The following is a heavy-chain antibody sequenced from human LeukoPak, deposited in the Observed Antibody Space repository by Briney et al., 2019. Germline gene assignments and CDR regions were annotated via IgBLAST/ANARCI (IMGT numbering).Heavy chain of an antibody. Sequence: PGGSLRLSCAASGFTFANYAMSWVRQAPGKGLEWVSSFSISSGYAYYADSVKGRFTISRDNSKNTLYLQMNSLRAEDTAIYYCAKDRGDSGWYLDYWGQGTLVTVSS. J-gene: IGHJ4*02. V-gene: IGHV3-23*01. CDR1: GFTFANYA. CDR2: FSISSGYA. CDR3: AKDRGDSGWYLDY. D-gene: IGHD6-19*01.